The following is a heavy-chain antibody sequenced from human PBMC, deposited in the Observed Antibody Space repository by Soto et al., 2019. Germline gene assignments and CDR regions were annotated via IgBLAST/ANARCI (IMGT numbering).Heavy chain of an antibody. J-gene: IGHJ4*02. CDR3: AKDLIRGDGYIDFDY. V-gene: IGHV3-23*01. CDR1: GFTFSNYA. CDR2: IFAGGGST. Sequence: WGSLRLSCAPSGFTFSNYAMFWVRQAPGKGLEWVSTIFAGGGSTYYADSVKGRFTISRDNSKNTLFLQMNSLRAEDTAVYFCAKDLIRGDGYIDFDYWGQGTLVTVSA. D-gene: IGHD3-10*01.